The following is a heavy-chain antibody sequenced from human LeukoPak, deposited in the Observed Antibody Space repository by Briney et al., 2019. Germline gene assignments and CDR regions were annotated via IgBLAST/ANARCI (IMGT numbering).Heavy chain of an antibody. CDR2: ISSSSSYI. CDR1: GFTFSSYS. CDR3: ARDPDYGSGYIDY. Sequence: GGTLRLSCAASGFTFSSYSMNWVRQAPGKGLEWVSSISSSSSYIYYADSVKGRFTISRDNAKNSLYLQMNSLRAEDTAVYYCARDPDYGSGYIDYWGQGTLVTVSS. D-gene: IGHD3-10*01. V-gene: IGHV3-21*04. J-gene: IGHJ4*02.